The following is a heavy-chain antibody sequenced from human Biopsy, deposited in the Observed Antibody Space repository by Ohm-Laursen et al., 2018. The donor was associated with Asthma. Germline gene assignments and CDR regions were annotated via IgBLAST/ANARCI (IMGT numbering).Heavy chain of an antibody. CDR3: ARHRGYCTGGSCYPDFDY. Sequence: ASVKVSCNTSGYTFSSFGISWVRQAPGQGLDWMGWISVYNGDTDYAQKLQGRVTMTTDTSTSTAYMELRSLRSDDTAVYYCARHRGYCTGGSCYPDFDYWGQGTLVTVSS. V-gene: IGHV1-18*01. CDR2: ISVYNGDT. J-gene: IGHJ4*02. CDR1: GYTFSSFG. D-gene: IGHD2-15*01.